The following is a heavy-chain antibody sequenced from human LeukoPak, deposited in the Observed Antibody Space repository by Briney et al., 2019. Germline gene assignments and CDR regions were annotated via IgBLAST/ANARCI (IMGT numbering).Heavy chain of an antibody. D-gene: IGHD3-22*01. CDR1: GGSISSYY. CDR2: IYYSGST. CDR3: ARSGDSITMIVVVPHAFDI. J-gene: IGHJ3*02. V-gene: IGHV4-59*01. Sequence: SETLSLTCTVSGGSISSYYWSWLRQPPGKGLEWIGYIYYSGSTNYNPSLKSRVTISVDTSKNQFSLKLSSVTAADTAVYYCARSGDSITMIVVVPHAFDIWGQGTMVTVSS.